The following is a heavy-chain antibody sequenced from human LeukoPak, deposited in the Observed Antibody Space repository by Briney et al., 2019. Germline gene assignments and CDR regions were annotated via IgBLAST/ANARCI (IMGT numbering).Heavy chain of an antibody. CDR3: AREGLTGFDY. V-gene: IGHV3-13*01. CDR1: GFTFSSYD. CDR2: IGTADDT. Sequence: GGSLRLSCAASGFTFSSYDMHWVRQATGEGLEWVSAIGTADDTYYPGSVKGRFTISRENAKNSLYLQMNSLRAGDTAVYYCAREGLTGFDYWGQGTLVTVSS. J-gene: IGHJ4*02. D-gene: IGHD3-9*01.